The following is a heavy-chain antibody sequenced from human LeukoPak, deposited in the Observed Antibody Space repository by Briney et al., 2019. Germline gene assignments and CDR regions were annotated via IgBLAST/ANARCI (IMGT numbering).Heavy chain of an antibody. CDR1: GFTFSDYY. Sequence: GGSLRLSCAASGFTFSDYYMTWLRQAPGKGLEWVSYISSSGTAKYYADSVKGRFTISRDNAKNTLYLQMNSLRVEDTAVYYCTRDLKTWGQGTLVAVSS. J-gene: IGHJ5*02. CDR3: TRDLKT. CDR2: ISSSGTAK. V-gene: IGHV3-11*04.